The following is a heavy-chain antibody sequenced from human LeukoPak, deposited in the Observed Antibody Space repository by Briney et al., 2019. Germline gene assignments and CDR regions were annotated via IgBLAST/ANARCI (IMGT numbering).Heavy chain of an antibody. V-gene: IGHV3-30*04. Sequence: GGSLRLSCAASGFTFSSYAMHWVRQAPGKGLEWVAVISYDGSNKYYADSVKGRFTISRDNSKNTLYLQMNSLRAEDTAVYYCARVGSGWPPSYYYYGMDVWGQGTTVTVSS. D-gene: IGHD6-19*01. CDR2: ISYDGSNK. CDR3: ARVGSGWPPSYYYYGMDV. CDR1: GFTFSSYA. J-gene: IGHJ6*02.